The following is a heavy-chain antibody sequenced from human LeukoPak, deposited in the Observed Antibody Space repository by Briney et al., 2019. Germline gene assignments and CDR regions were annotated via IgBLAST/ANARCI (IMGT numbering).Heavy chain of an antibody. CDR2: IYYSGNT. V-gene: IGHV4-39*01. D-gene: IGHD2-15*01. CDR3: ARQGWYLYYFDY. Sequence: SETLSLTCTVSGGSISGSSYYWGWIRQPPGKGLEWIGSIYYSGNTYYNPSLKSRVTISVDTSKNQFSLKLSSVTAADTAVYYCARQGWYLYYFDYWGQGTLVTVSS. CDR1: GGSISGSSYY. J-gene: IGHJ4*02.